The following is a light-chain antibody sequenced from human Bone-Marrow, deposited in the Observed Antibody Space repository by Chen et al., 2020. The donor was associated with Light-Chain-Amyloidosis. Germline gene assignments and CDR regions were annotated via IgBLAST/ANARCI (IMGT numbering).Light chain of an antibody. CDR2: RDT. CDR3: QSADSSGTYEVI. CDR1: DLPTKY. J-gene: IGLJ2*01. Sequence: SYELTQPPSVSVAPGQTARITCSGDDLPTKYAYWYQQKPGQAPVLVIHRDTERPAGSSERFAGSSSGTTATLTISGVQAEDEADNHCQSADSSGTYEVIVGGGTKLTVL. V-gene: IGLV3-25*03.